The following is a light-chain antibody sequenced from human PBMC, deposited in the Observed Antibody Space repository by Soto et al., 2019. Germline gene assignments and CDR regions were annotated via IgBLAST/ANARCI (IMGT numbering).Light chain of an antibody. CDR3: SSSTTTNTVV. V-gene: IGLV2-14*03. CDR1: SSDVGTYDY. CDR2: DVS. Sequence: QSALTQPASVSGSPGQSITISCTGSSSDVGTYDYVSWYQQHPVKAPKLMIFDVSTRPSGVSTRFSGSKSGNTASLTISGLQAEDEADYYCSSSTTTNTVVFGGGTQLTVL. J-gene: IGLJ2*01.